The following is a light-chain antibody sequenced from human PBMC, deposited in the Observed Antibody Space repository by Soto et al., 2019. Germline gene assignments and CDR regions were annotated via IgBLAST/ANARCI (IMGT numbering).Light chain of an antibody. CDR1: QSVNSN. V-gene: IGKV3-15*01. CDR3: QQYNNWPQT. J-gene: IGKJ1*01. Sequence: EIVMTQSPATLPVSPGERATLSCRASQSVNSNLAWYQQEPGQSPRLLIFGASTRATGIPARFSGSGSGTEFTLTISSLQSEDFAVYFCQQYNNWPQTFGQGIKVEIK. CDR2: GAS.